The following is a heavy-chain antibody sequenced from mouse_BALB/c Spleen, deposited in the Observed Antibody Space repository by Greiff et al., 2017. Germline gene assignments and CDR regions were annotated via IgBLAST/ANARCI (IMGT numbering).Heavy chain of an antibody. V-gene: IGHV1-7*01. J-gene: IGHJ2*01. D-gene: IGHD2-2*01. CDR3: ARSPYGYDYFDY. CDR2: INPSTGYT. CDR1: GYTFTSYW. Sequence: QVQLQQSGAELAKPGASVKMSCKASGYTFTSYWMHWVKQRPGQGLEWIGYINPSTGYTEYNQKFKDKATLTADKSSSTAYMQLSSLTSEDSAVYYCARSPYGYDYFDYWGQGTTLTVSS.